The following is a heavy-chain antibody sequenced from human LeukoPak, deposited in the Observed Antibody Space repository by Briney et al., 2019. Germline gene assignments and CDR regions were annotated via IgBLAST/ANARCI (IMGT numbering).Heavy chain of an antibody. V-gene: IGHV3-21*01. CDR1: GFTFSSYS. CDR3: ARIYSSSWATAGSRYYYGMDV. CDR2: ISSSSSYI. Sequence: GGSLRLSCAASGFTFSSYSMNWVRQAPGKGLEWVSSISSSSSYIYYADSVKGRFTISRDNAKNSLYLQMNSLRAEDTAVYYCARIYSSSWATAGSRYYYGMDVWGQGTTVTVSS. J-gene: IGHJ6*02. D-gene: IGHD6-13*01.